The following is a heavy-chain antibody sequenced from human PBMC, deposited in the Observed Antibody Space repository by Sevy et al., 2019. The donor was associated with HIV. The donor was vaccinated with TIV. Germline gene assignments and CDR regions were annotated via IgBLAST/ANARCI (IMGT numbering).Heavy chain of an antibody. Sequence: GSLRLSCAASGFTFSTSTMNWVRQAPGKGLEWVSLITNSSSYIFYAASVKGRFTISRDNAKNSLFLQMNSLRAEDTAVYYCVRDGWNYWGQGTLVTVSS. CDR2: ITNSSSYI. J-gene: IGHJ4*02. CDR3: VRDGWNY. D-gene: IGHD2-15*01. CDR1: GFTFSTST. V-gene: IGHV3-21*01.